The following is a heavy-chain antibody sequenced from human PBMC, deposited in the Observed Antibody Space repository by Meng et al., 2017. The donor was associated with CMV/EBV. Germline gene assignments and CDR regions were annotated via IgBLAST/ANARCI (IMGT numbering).Heavy chain of an antibody. CDR3: AKVCSSTSCYTGDYYYYGMDV. CDR2: IRYDGSNK. J-gene: IGHJ6*02. Sequence: GESLKISCAASGFTFSSYGMHWVRQAPGKGLEWVAFIRYDGSNKYYADSVKGRFTISRDNSKNTLYLQMNSLRAEDTAVYYCAKVCSSTSCYTGDYYYYGMDVWGQGTTVTVS. CDR1: GFTFSSYG. D-gene: IGHD2-2*02. V-gene: IGHV3-30*02.